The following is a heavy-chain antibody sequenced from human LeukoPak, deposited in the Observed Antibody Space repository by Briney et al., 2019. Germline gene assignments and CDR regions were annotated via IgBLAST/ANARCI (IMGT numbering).Heavy chain of an antibody. J-gene: IGHJ4*02. D-gene: IGHD6-19*01. V-gene: IGHV3-21*01. CDR2: ISSSSSYI. CDR3: ASPSIRYSSGWWAY. CDR1: GFTFSSYS. Sequence: PGGSLRLSCAASGFTFSSYSMNWVRQAPGKGLEWVSSISSSSSYIYYADSVKGRFTISRDYAKNSLYLQMNSLRAEDTAVYYCASPSIRYSSGWWAYWGQGTLVTVSS.